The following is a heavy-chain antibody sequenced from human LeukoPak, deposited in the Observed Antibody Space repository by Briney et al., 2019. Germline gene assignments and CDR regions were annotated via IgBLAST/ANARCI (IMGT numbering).Heavy chain of an antibody. CDR2: IYSGGST. CDR3: ARDAIRGVGAMDP. V-gene: IGHV3-53*01. D-gene: IGHD1-26*01. CDR1: GFTVSSNY. J-gene: IGHJ5*02. Sequence: GGSLRLSCAASGFTVSSNYMSWVRQAPGKGLEWVSVIYSGGSTYYADSVKGRFTISRDNSKNTLYLQMNSLRAEDTAVYYCARDAIRGVGAMDPWGQGTLVTVSS.